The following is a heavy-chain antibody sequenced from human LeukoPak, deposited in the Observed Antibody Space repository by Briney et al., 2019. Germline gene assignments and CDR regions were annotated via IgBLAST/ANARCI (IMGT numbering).Heavy chain of an antibody. CDR2: IYYSGST. CDR3: ARQEWELLSYYYYMDV. V-gene: IGHV4-30-4*01. J-gene: IGHJ6*03. D-gene: IGHD1-26*01. Sequence: PAETLSLTCTVSGGSISSGDYYWGWLRQPPGKGREWIGYIYYSGSTYYNPSLKSRVTISVDTSKNQFSLKLSSVTAADTAVYYCARQEWELLSYYYYMDVWAKGTTVPVSS. CDR1: GGSISSGDYY.